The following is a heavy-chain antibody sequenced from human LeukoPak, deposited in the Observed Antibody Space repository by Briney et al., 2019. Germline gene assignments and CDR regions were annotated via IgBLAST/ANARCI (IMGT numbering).Heavy chain of an antibody. Sequence: ASVKVSCKASGYTFTSYGISWVRQAPGQGLEWMGWINPNSGGTNYAQKFQGRVTMTRDTSISTAYMELSRLRSDDTAVYYCARAVRKRVAATYYYYYMDVWGKGTTVTVSS. V-gene: IGHV1-2*02. CDR2: INPNSGGT. J-gene: IGHJ6*03. CDR3: ARAVRKRVAATYYYYYMDV. CDR1: GYTFTSYG. D-gene: IGHD2-15*01.